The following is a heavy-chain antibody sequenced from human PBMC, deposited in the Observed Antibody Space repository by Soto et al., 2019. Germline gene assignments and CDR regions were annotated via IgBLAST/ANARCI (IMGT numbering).Heavy chain of an antibody. J-gene: IGHJ6*02. D-gene: IGHD3-10*01. CDR2: IYHSGST. Sequence: QVQLQESGPGLVKPSGTLSLTCAVSGDSISSSYWWSWVRQPPGKGLEWIGEIYHSGSTNYNPSLKRRVTISVDKSKNQFSLKLSSVTAADTAVYYCARVSGSYYYGMGVWGQGTTVTVSS. CDR3: ARVSGSYYYGMGV. V-gene: IGHV4-4*02. CDR1: GDSISSSYW.